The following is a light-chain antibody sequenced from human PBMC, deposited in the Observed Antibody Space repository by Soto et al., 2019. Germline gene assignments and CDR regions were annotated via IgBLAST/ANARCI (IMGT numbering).Light chain of an antibody. Sequence: QLVLTQPASVSGSPGQSITISCTGASFDIGTYNYVSWYQQHPGKAPKLMIFDVSNRPSGVSDRFSGSKSGNTASLTISGLQAEDEADYYCSSYRSSTTPSVFGTGTKLTVL. CDR2: DVS. J-gene: IGLJ1*01. CDR1: SFDIGTYNY. V-gene: IGLV2-14*03. CDR3: SSYRSSTTPSV.